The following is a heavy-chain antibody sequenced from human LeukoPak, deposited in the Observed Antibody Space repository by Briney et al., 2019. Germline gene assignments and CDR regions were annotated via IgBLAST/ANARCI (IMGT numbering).Heavy chain of an antibody. CDR1: GGSISSSNW. Sequence: SETLSPTCAVSGGSISSSNWWSWVRQPPGKGLEWIGEIYHSGSANYNPSLKSRVTISVDKSKSQFSLRLSSVTAADTAVYYCASAGHDGIGYKVCWGQGTLVTVSS. J-gene: IGHJ4*02. V-gene: IGHV4-4*02. D-gene: IGHD3-22*01. CDR3: ASAGHDGIGYKVC. CDR2: IYHSGSA.